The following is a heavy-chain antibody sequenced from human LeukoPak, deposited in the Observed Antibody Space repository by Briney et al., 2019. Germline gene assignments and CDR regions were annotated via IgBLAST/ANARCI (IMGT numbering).Heavy chain of an antibody. CDR1: GDNFSSYV. CDR3: ATAVRPAVPDAFDI. J-gene: IGHJ3*02. CDR2: IIPTLDVA. D-gene: IGHD2-2*01. V-gene: IGHV1-69*04. Sequence: SVKVSCKASGDNFSSYVITWVRQAPGQGLEWMGRIIPTLDVANFAQKFQGRVTMTEDTSTDTAYMELSSLRSEDTAVYYCATAVRPAVPDAFDIWGQGTMVTVSS.